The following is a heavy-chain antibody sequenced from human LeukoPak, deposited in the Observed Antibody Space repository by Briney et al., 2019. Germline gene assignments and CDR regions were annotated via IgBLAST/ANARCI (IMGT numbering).Heavy chain of an antibody. CDR3: ARSSSVAGTTGPYYYYYYMDV. V-gene: IGHV4-30-2*01. Sequence: SETLSLTCTVSGGSISSGGYYWSWIRQPPGKGLEWIGYIYHSGSTYYNPSLKSRVTMSVDTSKNQFSLKLSSVTALDTAVYYCARSSSVAGTTGPYYYYYYMDVWGKGTTVTVSS. CDR2: IYHSGST. CDR1: GGSISSGGYY. J-gene: IGHJ6*03. D-gene: IGHD6-19*01.